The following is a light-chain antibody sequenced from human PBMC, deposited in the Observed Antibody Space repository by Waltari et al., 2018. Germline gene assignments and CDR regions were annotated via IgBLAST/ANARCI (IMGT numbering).Light chain of an antibody. CDR1: ESISIW. CDR2: RAA. V-gene: IGKV1-5*03. J-gene: IGKJ2*01. Sequence: DIQMTQSPSTLSASVGDKFTITCRGKESISIWLAWYQHKPGTAPKLLIYRAATLERGVPSRFSGAGTGTEFTLTISSLQPDDFATYYCQQYDSESYTFGQGTKLEIK. CDR3: QQYDSESYT.